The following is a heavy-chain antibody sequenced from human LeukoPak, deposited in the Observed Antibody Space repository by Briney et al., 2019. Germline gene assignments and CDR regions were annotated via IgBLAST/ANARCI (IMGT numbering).Heavy chain of an antibody. Sequence: GGSLRLSCAASGFTFSNYAIHWVRQAPGKGLGWAALISKDGTGTYYPDSVKGRFTISRDNSKNTLYLQMNSLRTEDTAMYYCAILGYSSSVFDCWGQGTLVTVSS. CDR2: ISKDGTGT. CDR1: GFTFSNYA. CDR3: AILGYSSSVFDC. J-gene: IGHJ4*02. D-gene: IGHD2-2*01. V-gene: IGHV3-30-3*01.